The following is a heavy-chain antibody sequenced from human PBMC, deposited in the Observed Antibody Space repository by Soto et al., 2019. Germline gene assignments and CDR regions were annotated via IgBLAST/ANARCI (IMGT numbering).Heavy chain of an antibody. D-gene: IGHD6-13*01. CDR1: GFTFSSYW. Sequence: PGGSLRLSCAASGFTFSSYWMSWVRQAPGKGLEWVANIKQDGSEKYYVDSVKGRFTISRDNAKNSLYLQMNSLRAEDTAVYYFSRYRSRYYRMYVWGQGTSVPVSS. J-gene: IGHJ6*02. V-gene: IGHV3-7*01. CDR2: IKQDGSEK. CDR3: SRYRSRYYRMYV.